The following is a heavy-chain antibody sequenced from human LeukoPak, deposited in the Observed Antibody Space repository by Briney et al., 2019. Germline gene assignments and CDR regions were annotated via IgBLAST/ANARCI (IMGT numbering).Heavy chain of an antibody. D-gene: IGHD2-15*01. CDR3: AGERFGRIDY. Sequence: PSETLSLTCTVSGGSISSYYWSWIRQPPGKRLEWIGYIYYSGGTNYNPSLKSRVTISVDTSKNQFSLKLSSVTAADTAVYYCAGERFGRIDYWGQGTLVTVSS. V-gene: IGHV4-59*01. CDR2: IYYSGGT. J-gene: IGHJ4*02. CDR1: GGSISSYY.